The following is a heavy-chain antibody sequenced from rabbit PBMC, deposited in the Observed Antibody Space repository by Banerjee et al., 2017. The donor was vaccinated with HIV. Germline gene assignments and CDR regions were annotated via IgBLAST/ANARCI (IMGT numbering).Heavy chain of an antibody. CDR1: GFDFSSYY. CDR2: IYAGKGSS. CDR3: ARSLVWGYFTL. Sequence: QLEESGGGLVQPGGSLTLSCKASGFDFSSYYMNWVRQAPGKGLEWIGRIYAGKGSSDYANWVNGRFTISSDSAQNTVDLQMNSLTAADTATYFCARSLVWGYFTLWGQGTLVTVS. V-gene: IGHV1S7*01. J-gene: IGHJ4*01. D-gene: IGHD3-3*01.